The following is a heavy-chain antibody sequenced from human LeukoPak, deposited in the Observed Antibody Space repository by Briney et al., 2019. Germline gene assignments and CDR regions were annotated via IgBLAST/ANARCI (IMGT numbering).Heavy chain of an antibody. J-gene: IGHJ5*02. CDR3: ARGVGYCSSTSCPNWFDP. CDR1: GYSISSGYY. D-gene: IGHD2-2*01. V-gene: IGHV4-38-2*02. CDR2: IYHSGST. Sequence: PSETLSLTCTVSGYSISSGYYWGWIRQPPGEGLEWIGSIYHSGSTYYNPSLKSRVTISVDTSKNQFSLKLSSVTAADTAVYYCARGVGYCSSTSCPNWFDPWGQGTLVTVSS.